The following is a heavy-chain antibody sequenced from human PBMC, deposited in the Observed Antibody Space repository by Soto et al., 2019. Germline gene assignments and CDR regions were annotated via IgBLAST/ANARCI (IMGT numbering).Heavy chain of an antibody. Sequence: SETLSLTCAVHGGSFSGYYWSWIRQPPGKGLEWIGEINHSGSTNYNPSLKSRVTISVDTSKNQFSLKLSSVTAADTAVYYCSGGGDYEGGAFDIWGQGTMGTV. CDR1: GGSFSGYY. CDR3: SGGGDYEGGAFDI. V-gene: IGHV4-34*01. J-gene: IGHJ3*02. CDR2: INHSGST. D-gene: IGHD4-17*01.